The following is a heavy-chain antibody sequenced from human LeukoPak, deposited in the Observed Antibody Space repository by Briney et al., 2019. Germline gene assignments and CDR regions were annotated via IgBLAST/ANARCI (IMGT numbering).Heavy chain of an antibody. D-gene: IGHD3-10*01. CDR3: ARTLITMVRGVIGH. CDR1: GFTFSDYY. Sequence: GGSLRLSCAASGFTFSDYYMSWIRQAPGKGLEWVSYISSSGSTIYYADSVKGRFTISRDNAKNSLYLQMNSLRAEDTAVYYCARTLITMVRGVIGHWGQGTLVTVSS. J-gene: IGHJ4*02. V-gene: IGHV3-11*01. CDR2: ISSSGSTI.